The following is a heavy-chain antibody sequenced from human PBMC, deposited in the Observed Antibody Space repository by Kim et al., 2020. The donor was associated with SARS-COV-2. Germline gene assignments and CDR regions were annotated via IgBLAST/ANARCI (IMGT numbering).Heavy chain of an antibody. J-gene: IGHJ4*02. Sequence: SETLSLTCTVSGGSISSSSYYWGWIRQPPGKGLEWIGSIYYSGSTYYNPSLKSRVTISVDTSKNQFSLKLSSVTAADTAVYYCAREILGGPDYWGQGTLVTVSS. CDR2: IYYSGST. V-gene: IGHV4-39*07. CDR3: AREILGGPDY. CDR1: GGSISSSSYY.